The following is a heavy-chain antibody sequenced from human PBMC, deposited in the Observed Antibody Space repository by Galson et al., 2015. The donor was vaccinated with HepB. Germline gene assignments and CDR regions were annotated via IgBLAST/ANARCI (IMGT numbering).Heavy chain of an antibody. CDR3: ATEGNGDHVAYYFGN. D-gene: IGHD4-17*01. V-gene: IGHV3-15*01. Sequence: GFTFREAWMSWVRQAPGKGLEWVGRIKSNGDGGTTAYAAAVKGRFSISRDDSTNTLYLQMTSLKGEDRAVYYCATEGNGDHVAYYFGNWGQGTLVTVSS. CDR2: IKSNGDGGTT. CDR1: GFTFREAW. J-gene: IGHJ4*02.